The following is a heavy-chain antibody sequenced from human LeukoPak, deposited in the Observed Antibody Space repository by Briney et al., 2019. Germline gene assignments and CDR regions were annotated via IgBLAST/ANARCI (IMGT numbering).Heavy chain of an antibody. CDR3: ARALSIESSSPQGN. CDR2: IKQDGNEK. D-gene: IGHD2-21*01. V-gene: IGHV3-7*01. CDR1: GFNFGNYW. J-gene: IGHJ4*02. Sequence: GGSLRLSCAGSGFNFGNYWMSWVRQTPGKGLEWVANIKQDGNEKFHVDSVRGRFNIFRENAKNSLYLQMNSLRAEDTAIYYCARALSIESSSPQGNWGQGTLVTVSS.